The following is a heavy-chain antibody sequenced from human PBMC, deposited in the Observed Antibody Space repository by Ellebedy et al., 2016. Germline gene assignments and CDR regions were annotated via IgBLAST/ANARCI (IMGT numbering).Heavy chain of an antibody. Sequence: GESLKISXSASGFTFSSYGMYWVRQAPGKGLEWVAVISYDGSNKYYADSVKGRFTISRDNSKNTLYLQMNSLRAEDTAVYYCAKDGPHDCGGDCYLDYWGQGTLVTVSS. CDR3: AKDGPHDCGGDCYLDY. CDR1: GFTFSSYG. J-gene: IGHJ4*02. V-gene: IGHV3-30*18. CDR2: ISYDGSNK. D-gene: IGHD2-21*01.